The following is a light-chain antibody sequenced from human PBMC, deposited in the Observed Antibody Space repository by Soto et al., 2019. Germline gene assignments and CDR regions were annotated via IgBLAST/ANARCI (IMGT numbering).Light chain of an antibody. CDR3: SSYTSSTAYV. V-gene: IGLV2-14*01. Sequence: QSVLTQPASVSGSPGQSITISCTGTSSDVGGYNYVSWYQLHPGKAPKLIIYEVSNRPSGVSNRFSGSKSGNTASLTTSGLQAEDEADYYCSSYTSSTAYVFGTGTKVTVL. CDR1: SSDVGGYNY. J-gene: IGLJ1*01. CDR2: EVS.